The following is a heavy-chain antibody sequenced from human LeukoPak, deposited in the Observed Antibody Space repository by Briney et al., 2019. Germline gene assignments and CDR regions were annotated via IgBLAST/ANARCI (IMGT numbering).Heavy chain of an antibody. Sequence: GGSLRLSCAASGFTFSNYGMSWVRQAPGKGLEWVSAMSGSGGHMYYTDSVKGRFTISRDNSKNTLYLQMNSLRAEDTAVYYCAKVVDYYDSLDYFDYWGQGTLVTVSS. D-gene: IGHD3-22*01. V-gene: IGHV3-23*01. J-gene: IGHJ4*02. CDR2: MSGSGGHM. CDR3: AKVVDYYDSLDYFDY. CDR1: GFTFSNYG.